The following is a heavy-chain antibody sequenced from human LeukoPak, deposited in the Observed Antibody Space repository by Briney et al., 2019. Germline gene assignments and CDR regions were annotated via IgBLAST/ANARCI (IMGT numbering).Heavy chain of an antibody. CDR2: INPNSGGT. D-gene: IGHD6-13*01. J-gene: IGHJ6*02. V-gene: IGHV1-2*02. Sequence: GASVKVSCKASGYTFTGYYMHWVRQAPGQGLEWMGWINPNSGGTNYAQKFQGRVTMTRDTSISTAYMELSRLRSDDTAVYYCARRVAAAGDYYYGMDVWGQGTTVTVSS. CDR3: ARRVAAAGDYYYGMDV. CDR1: GYTFTGYY.